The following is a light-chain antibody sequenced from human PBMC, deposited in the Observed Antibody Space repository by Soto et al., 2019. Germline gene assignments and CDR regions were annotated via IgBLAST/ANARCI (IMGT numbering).Light chain of an antibody. V-gene: IGKV3-15*01. CDR1: QSVSSN. J-gene: IGKJ2*01. CDR2: GAS. CDR3: QQYTNWPPYT. Sequence: EIVMTQSPATLSVSPGERATLSCRASQSVSSNLAWYQQKPGQAPRLLIYGASTRATGIPARFSGSGSGTEFTLTISSLQYEDFVVYYCQQYTNWPPYTFGQGTTLEIK.